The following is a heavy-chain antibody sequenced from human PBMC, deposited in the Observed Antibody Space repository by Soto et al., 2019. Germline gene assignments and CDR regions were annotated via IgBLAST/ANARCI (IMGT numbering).Heavy chain of an antibody. Sequence: LRLSCAASGFICSSYDMSWVRQAPGKGLEWVSTILVGGSTHYPDSVKGRFTISRDNFKNTVFLQMNSLTAGDTAVYYCAKATATGGGAFDICGQGTRVTV. CDR2: ILVGGST. J-gene: IGHJ3*02. V-gene: IGHV3-23*01. D-gene: IGHD2-8*02. CDR1: GFICSSYD. CDR3: AKATATGGGAFDI.